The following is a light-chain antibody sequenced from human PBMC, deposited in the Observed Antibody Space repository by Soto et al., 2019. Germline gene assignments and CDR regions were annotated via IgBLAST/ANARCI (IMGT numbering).Light chain of an antibody. CDR1: SVGAYDY. CDR3: SSFAGSNIWV. CDR2: EVT. V-gene: IGLV2-8*01. J-gene: IGLJ3*02. Sequence: QSALTQPPSASGSPGQSVTISCTGSSVGAYDYVSWYQQHPGKAPKLIIHEVTKRPSGVPDRFSGSKSGNTASLTVSGLQADDEADYFCSSFAGSNIWVFGGGTKLTVL.